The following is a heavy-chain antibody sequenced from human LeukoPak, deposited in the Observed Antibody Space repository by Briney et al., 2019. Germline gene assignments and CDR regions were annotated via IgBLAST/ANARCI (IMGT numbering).Heavy chain of an antibody. CDR2: ISYDGSNK. Sequence: PGRSLRLSCAASGFTFSSYAMHWVRQAPGKGLEWVGVISYDGSNKYYADSVKGRFTISRDNSKNTLYLQMNSLRAEDTAVYYCARGRSGYSYGLFDYWGQGTLVTVSS. CDR3: ARGRSGYSYGLFDY. D-gene: IGHD5-18*01. CDR1: GFTFSSYA. V-gene: IGHV3-30-3*01. J-gene: IGHJ4*02.